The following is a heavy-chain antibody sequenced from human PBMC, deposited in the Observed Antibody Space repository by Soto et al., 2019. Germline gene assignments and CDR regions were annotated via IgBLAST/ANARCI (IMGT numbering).Heavy chain of an antibody. J-gene: IGHJ4*02. Sequence: EVQLVESGGSLVQPGRSLRLSCAASGFTFDDYAMHWVRQAPGKGLEWVSGISWNSGSIGYADSVKGRFTISRDNAKNSLYLQMNRLRAEDTVLYYCAKDNYYDSSGYYVNWGQGTLVTVSS. V-gene: IGHV3-9*01. D-gene: IGHD3-22*01. CDR3: AKDNYYDSSGYYVN. CDR2: ISWNSGSI. CDR1: GFTFDDYA.